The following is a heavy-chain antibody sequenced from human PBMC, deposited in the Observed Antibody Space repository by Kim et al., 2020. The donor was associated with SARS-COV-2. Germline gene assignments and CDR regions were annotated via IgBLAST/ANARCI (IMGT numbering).Heavy chain of an antibody. CDR2: ISSSSTYT. CDR3: AREARPRQRAKESAGAFDT. J-gene: IGHJ3*02. Sequence: GGSLRLSCAASGFTFSSYSMNWVRQAPGKGLEWVSCISSSSTYTVYADSLKGRITISRDNAKSSLYLQMNSLRADGTAVYYCAREARPRQRAKESAGAFDTWGHGTLLIVSS. V-gene: IGHV3-21*01. CDR1: GFTFSSYS.